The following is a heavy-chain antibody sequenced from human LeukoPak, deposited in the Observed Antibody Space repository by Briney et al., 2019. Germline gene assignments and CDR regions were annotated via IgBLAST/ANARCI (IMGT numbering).Heavy chain of an antibody. CDR1: GFTVSSNY. J-gene: IGHJ4*02. CDR3: ARPNYYDSSGYLGY. Sequence: GGSLRLSCAASGFTVSSNYMSWVRQAPGKGLEWVSVIYSGGSTYYADSMKGRFTISRDNSKNTLYLQMNSLRAEDTAVYYCARPNYYDSSGYLGYWGQGTLVTVSS. V-gene: IGHV3-66*01. CDR2: IYSGGST. D-gene: IGHD3-22*01.